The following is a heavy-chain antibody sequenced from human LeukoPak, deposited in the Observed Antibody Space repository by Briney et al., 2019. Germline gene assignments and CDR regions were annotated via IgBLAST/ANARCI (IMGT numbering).Heavy chain of an antibody. D-gene: IGHD3-10*01. CDR3: ASAAGWELGY. CDR2: IKQDGSEK. Sequence: PGGSLRLSCAASGSTYSRYWMSWVRQRPEKGLEWVANIKQDGSEKNYVDSVKGRFTISRDNAKNSLYLQMNSLRAEDTAVYYCASAAGWELGYWGQGTLVTVSS. J-gene: IGHJ4*02. V-gene: IGHV3-7*01. CDR1: GSTYSRYW.